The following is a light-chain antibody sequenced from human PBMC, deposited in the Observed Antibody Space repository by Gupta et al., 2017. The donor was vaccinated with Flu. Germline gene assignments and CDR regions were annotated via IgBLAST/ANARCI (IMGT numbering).Light chain of an antibody. J-gene: IGLJ2*01. CDR3: CSYAGSSTLV. Sequence: QSALTQPAPVSGSPGKSITISCTGTSSDVGSYNLVSWYQQHPGKAPKLTIYEGSKRPSGVSNRFSGSKSGNTASLTISGLQAEDEADYYCCSYAGSSTLVFGGGTKLTVL. V-gene: IGLV2-23*01. CDR2: EGS. CDR1: SSDVGSYNL.